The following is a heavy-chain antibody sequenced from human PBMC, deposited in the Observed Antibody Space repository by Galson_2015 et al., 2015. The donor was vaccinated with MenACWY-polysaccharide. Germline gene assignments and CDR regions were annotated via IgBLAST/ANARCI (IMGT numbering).Heavy chain of an antibody. V-gene: IGHV3-11*01. CDR2: ISKSGDSI. CDR3: ARGHYGLDV. Sequence: SLRLSCAASGFSLGAWYMSWIRQAPGKELEWLSYISKSGDSIYYGDSVKGRFAISRDNAKNSLYLQLNSLEVEDTAIYYCARGHYGLDVWARGPRSPSP. CDR1: GFSLGAWY. J-gene: IGHJ6*02.